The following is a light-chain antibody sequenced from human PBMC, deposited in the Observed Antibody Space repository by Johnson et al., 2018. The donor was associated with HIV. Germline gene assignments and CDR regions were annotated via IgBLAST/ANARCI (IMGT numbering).Light chain of an antibody. CDR1: SSNIGNIY. CDR3: GRWDDSLWTYV. Sequence: QSVLTQPPSVSAAPGQRVTISCSGSSSNIGNIYVSCYQLLPGTAPKLLIYDNTKRPSGIPDRFSGSKSGTSATLCITGLKTGDEADYYCGRWDDSLWTYVLGTGTKVTVL. J-gene: IGLJ1*01. CDR2: DNT. V-gene: IGLV1-51*01.